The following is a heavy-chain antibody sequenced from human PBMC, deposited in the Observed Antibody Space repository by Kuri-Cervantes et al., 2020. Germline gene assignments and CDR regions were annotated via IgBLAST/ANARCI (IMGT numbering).Heavy chain of an antibody. CDR3: ARGLPGYSSGWYVNETSDDY. Sequence: ASVKVSCKASGYTFTGYYMHWVRQAPGQGLEWMGWINPNSGGTNYAQKFQGRVTITADESTSTAYMELSSLRSEDTAVYYCARGLPGYSSGWYVNETSDDYWGQGTLVTVSS. CDR1: GYTFTGYY. V-gene: IGHV1-2*02. D-gene: IGHD6-19*01. CDR2: INPNSGGT. J-gene: IGHJ4*02.